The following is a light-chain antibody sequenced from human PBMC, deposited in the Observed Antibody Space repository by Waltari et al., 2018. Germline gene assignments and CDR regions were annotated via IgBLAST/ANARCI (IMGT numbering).Light chain of an antibody. CDR3: QQYNSDSRT. Sequence: DIQMTQSPSTLSASVGDRVTITCRASQSIDTWLAWYQQKPGKAPKHLIYRASSLESGVPSRFSGSGSGTEFTLTISSLQPDDSATYYCQQYNSDSRTFGQGTKVEIK. CDR2: RAS. CDR1: QSIDTW. V-gene: IGKV1-5*03. J-gene: IGKJ1*01.